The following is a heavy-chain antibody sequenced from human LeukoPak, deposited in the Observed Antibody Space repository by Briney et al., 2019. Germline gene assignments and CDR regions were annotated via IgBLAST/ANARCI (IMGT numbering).Heavy chain of an antibody. CDR3: ARENRAIRGFDY. CDR2: IIPIFGTA. J-gene: IGHJ4*02. CDR1: GGTFSSYA. Sequence: GASVKVSCKAFGGTFSSYAISWVRQAPGQGLEWMGGIIPIFGTANYAQKFQGRVTITADESTSTAYMELSSLRSEDTAVYYCARENRAIRGFDYWGQGTLVTVSS. V-gene: IGHV1-69*13. D-gene: IGHD3-10*01.